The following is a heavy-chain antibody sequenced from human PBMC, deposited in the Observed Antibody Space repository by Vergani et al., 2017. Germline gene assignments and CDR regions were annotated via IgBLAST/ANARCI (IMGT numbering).Heavy chain of an antibody. J-gene: IGHJ3*01. Sequence: QVQLQESGPGLVKPSETLSLTCIVSGGPISPYYWSWIRQPAGKGLEWIGRIYTSESNNYNPSLKSRVTMSVDTSKNQFSLKLSSVAAADTAVYYCARDGCEYDKDALDVWGQGTKVTVTS. CDR2: IYTSESN. V-gene: IGHV4-4*07. CDR3: ARDGCEYDKDALDV. D-gene: IGHD1-1*01. CDR1: GGPISPYY.